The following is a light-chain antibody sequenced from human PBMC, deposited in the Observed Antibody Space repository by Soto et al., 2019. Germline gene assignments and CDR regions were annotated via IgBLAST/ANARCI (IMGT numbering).Light chain of an antibody. CDR1: QTISNY. Sequence: DIQLTQSPSSLSASVGDRVTITCRASQTISNYLNWYQQKPGKAPKLLIYAASTLQSGVPSRFSGSRSGTDFTLTISSLHPEDVDNYYCQQSFSAPSITFGQGTRLEIK. CDR3: QQSFSAPSIT. CDR2: AAS. J-gene: IGKJ5*01. V-gene: IGKV1-39*01.